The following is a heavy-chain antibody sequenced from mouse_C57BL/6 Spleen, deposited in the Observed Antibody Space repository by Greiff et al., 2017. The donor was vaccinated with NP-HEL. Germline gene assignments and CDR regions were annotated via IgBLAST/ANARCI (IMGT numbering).Heavy chain of an antibody. V-gene: IGHV1-64*01. J-gene: IGHJ1*03. D-gene: IGHD1-1*01. CDR1: GYTFTSYW. CDR3: ARSTTEVATNYFDV. CDR2: IHPNSGST. Sequence: VQLQQPGAELVKPGASVKLSCKASGYTFTSYWMHWVKQRPGQGLEWIGMIHPNSGSTNYNEKFKSKATLTVDKSSSTAYMQLSSLTSEDSAVYYCARSTTEVATNYFDVWGTGTTVTVSS.